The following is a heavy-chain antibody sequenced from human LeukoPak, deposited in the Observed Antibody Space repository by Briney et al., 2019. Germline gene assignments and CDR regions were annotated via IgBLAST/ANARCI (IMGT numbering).Heavy chain of an antibody. CDR2: INHSGST. D-gene: IGHD3-10*01. Sequence: SETLSLTCAVYGGSFSGYYWSWIRQPPGKGLEWIGEINHSGSTNYNPSLKSRVTISVDTSKNQFSLKLSSVTAADTAVYYCARGRGYYYGSGSRAKYFDYWGQGTLVTVSS. J-gene: IGHJ4*02. CDR3: ARGRGYYYGSGSRAKYFDY. V-gene: IGHV4-34*01. CDR1: GGSFSGYY.